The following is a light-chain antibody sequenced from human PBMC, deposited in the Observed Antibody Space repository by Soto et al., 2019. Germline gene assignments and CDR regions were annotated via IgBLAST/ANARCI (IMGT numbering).Light chain of an antibody. CDR1: QNIGNK. Sequence: KVMTQCPGSLSVYPGERATLSCRAIQNIGNKVGWYQQKPGQAPRLLIYGASTRATGIPVRFSGSGSGTEFTLTITSLQSEDAAVYDCQEYNSWHPITSGGGAKV. J-gene: IGKJ4*01. CDR2: GAS. CDR3: QEYNSWHPIT. V-gene: IGKV3-15*01.